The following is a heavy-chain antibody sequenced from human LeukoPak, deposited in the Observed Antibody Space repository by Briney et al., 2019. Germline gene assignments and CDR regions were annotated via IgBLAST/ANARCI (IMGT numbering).Heavy chain of an antibody. V-gene: IGHV6-1*01. CDR2: TYYRSKWYN. CDR1: GDSVSSNSAA. Sequence: PSQTLSLTRAISGDSVSSNSAAWNWIRQSPSRGLEWLRRTYYRSKWYNDYAVSVKSRITINPDTSKNQFSLQLNSVTPEDTAVYYCARDLITGTRWVSSDAFDIWGQGTMVTVSS. D-gene: IGHD1-7*01. CDR3: ARDLITGTRWVSSDAFDI. J-gene: IGHJ3*02.